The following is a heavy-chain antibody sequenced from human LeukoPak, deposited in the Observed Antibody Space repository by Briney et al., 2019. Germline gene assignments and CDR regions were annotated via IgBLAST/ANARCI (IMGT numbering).Heavy chain of an antibody. V-gene: IGHV3-66*01. CDR1: GFTVSSNY. Sequence: PGGSLRLSCAASGFTVSSNYMSWVRQAPGKGLEWVSVIYSGGSTYYADSVKGRFTISRDNSKNMLYLQMNSLRAEDTAVYYCASGQQWLGYYFDYWGQGTLVTVSS. CDR3: ASGQQWLGYYFDY. CDR2: IYSGGST. D-gene: IGHD6-19*01. J-gene: IGHJ4*02.